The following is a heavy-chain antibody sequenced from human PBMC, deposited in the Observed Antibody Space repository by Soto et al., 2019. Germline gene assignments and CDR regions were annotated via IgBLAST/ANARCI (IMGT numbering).Heavy chain of an antibody. D-gene: IGHD6-13*01. J-gene: IGHJ4*02. CDR1: GDTFSIYT. V-gene: IGHV1-69*02. CDR2: VLPFLDIT. CDR3: ARDRDNSNWPNFDS. Sequence: QVQLVQSGSEVKKPGSSVRVSCKTSGDTFSIYTISWVRQAPGQGLEWMGRVLPFLDITSYSQRFQGRVTITAYRTXTTAYMELTSLRSEATAVYYCARDRDNSNWPNFDSWGQGTLVTVSS.